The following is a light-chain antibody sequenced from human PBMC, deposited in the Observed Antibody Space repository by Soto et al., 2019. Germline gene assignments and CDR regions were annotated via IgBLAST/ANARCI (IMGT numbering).Light chain of an antibody. CDR2: DAS. CDR1: QSISSW. J-gene: IGKJ1*01. V-gene: IGKV1-5*01. CDR3: QQYNSYCT. Sequence: DIQMPQSPSTLSAYIGDRVPITCRASQSISSWLAWYQQKPGKAPKLLIYDASSLESGVPSRFSGSGSGTEFTLTISSLQPDDFATYYCQQYNSYCTFGQGTKVDSK.